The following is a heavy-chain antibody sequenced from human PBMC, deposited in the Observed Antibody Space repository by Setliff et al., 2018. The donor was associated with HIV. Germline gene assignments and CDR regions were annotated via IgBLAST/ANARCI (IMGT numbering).Heavy chain of an antibody. CDR2: IYYSGTT. D-gene: IGHD3-10*01. CDR3: ARDLRGARWYFDY. Sequence: LSLTCSVSSGSIRSHYWSWIRQPPGKGLEWIGYIYYSGTTNYNPSLKSRVTISVDTSKSQFSLKLTSVTAADTAVYFCARDLRGARWYFDYWSQGTLVTVSS. J-gene: IGHJ4*02. CDR1: SGSIRSHY. V-gene: IGHV4-59*11.